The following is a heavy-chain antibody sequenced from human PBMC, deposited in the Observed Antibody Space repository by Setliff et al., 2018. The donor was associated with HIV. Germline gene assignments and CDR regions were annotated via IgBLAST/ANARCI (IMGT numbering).Heavy chain of an antibody. J-gene: IGHJ4*02. D-gene: IGHD3-10*01. CDR2: IFDSGTT. CDR3: ARQGGYNSPLMV. CDR1: GDSISSGGYY. V-gene: IGHV4-61*08. Sequence: SDTLSLTCTVSGDSISSGGYYWSWIRQLPGKGLEWIGYIFDSGTTKYNPSVTSRVTISVDASKNQFFLQLISVTAADTAVYYCARQGGYNSPLMVWGQGKLVTVSS.